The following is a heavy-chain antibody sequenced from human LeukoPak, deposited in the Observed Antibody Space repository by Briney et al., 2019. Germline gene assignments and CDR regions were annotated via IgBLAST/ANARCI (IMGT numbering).Heavy chain of an antibody. Sequence: PGGSLRLSCAPSGFTFSSYAMSWVRQAPGTGLEWLSAISGSGGSRYYAGSLKGRFTISRDNSKSTLYLQMNSLRAEDTAVYYCAKSSPIAAAGEVSDFWGQGTLVTVSS. J-gene: IGHJ4*02. V-gene: IGHV3-23*01. CDR1: GFTFSSYA. CDR2: ISGSGGSR. D-gene: IGHD6-13*01. CDR3: AKSSPIAAAGEVSDF.